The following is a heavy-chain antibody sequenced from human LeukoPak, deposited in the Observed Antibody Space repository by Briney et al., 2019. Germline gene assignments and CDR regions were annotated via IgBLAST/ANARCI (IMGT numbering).Heavy chain of an antibody. CDR2: ISSSGKYI. CDR1: GFSFSSSS. D-gene: IGHD2-2*02. CDR3: SRDVSRDISCYTA. Sequence: GRSLRLSCAASGFSFSSSSMNWVRQAPGRGLEWVSSISSSGKYIYYADSMKGRFTVSRDNARSLVYLEMNSLRAEDTAIYYCSRDVSRDISCYTAWGQGTLVTVSS. J-gene: IGHJ4*02. V-gene: IGHV3-21*01.